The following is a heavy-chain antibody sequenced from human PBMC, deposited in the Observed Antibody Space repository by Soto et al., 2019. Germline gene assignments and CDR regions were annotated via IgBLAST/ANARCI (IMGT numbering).Heavy chain of an antibody. CDR2: IKQDGSEK. CDR1: GFTLSSYW. J-gene: IGHJ6*02. Sequence: PGGSLRLSCAASGFTLSSYWMSWVRQAPGKGLEWVANIKQDGSEKYYVDSVKGRFTISRDNAKNSLYLQMNSLRAEDTAVYYCARDREYSSGWYYYYYGMDVWGQGTTVTVSS. V-gene: IGHV3-7*01. CDR3: ARDREYSSGWYYYYYGMDV. D-gene: IGHD6-19*01.